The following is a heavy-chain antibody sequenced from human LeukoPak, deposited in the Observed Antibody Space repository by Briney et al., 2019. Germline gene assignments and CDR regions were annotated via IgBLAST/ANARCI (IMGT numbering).Heavy chain of an antibody. D-gene: IGHD1-26*01. CDR3: ASTNSGSYLIY. Sequence: QSGGSLRLSCAASGFTVSSNYMSWVRQAPGKGLEWVSVIYSGGSTYYADSVKGRFTTSRDNSKNTLYLQMNSLRAEDTAVYYCASTNSGSYLIYWGQGTLVTVSS. J-gene: IGHJ4*02. CDR1: GFTVSSNY. V-gene: IGHV3-53*01. CDR2: IYSGGST.